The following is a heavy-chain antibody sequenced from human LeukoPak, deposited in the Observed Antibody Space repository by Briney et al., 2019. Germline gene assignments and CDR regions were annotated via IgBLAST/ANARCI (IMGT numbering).Heavy chain of an antibody. CDR3: ARGTQDSYGFHWFDP. D-gene: IGHD5-18*01. CDR1: GGSISSYY. Sequence: PSETLSLTCTVSGGSISSYYWSWIRQPPGKGLEWIGYIYYSGSTNYNPSLKSRVTISVDTSKNQFSLKLSSVTAADTAVYYCARGTQDSYGFHWFDPWGQGTLVTVSS. V-gene: IGHV4-59*01. CDR2: IYYSGST. J-gene: IGHJ5*02.